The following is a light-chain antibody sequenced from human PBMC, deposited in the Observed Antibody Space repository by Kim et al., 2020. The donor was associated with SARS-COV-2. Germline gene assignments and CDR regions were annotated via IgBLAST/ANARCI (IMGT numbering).Light chain of an antibody. Sequence: SYELTQPPSVSVSPGQTASITCSGDKSGDKYACWYQQKPGQSPVLVIYQDSKRPSGIPERFSGPNSGNTATLTISGTQAMDEADYYCQGWDSSTVVFGGG. CDR1: KSGDKY. V-gene: IGLV3-1*01. J-gene: IGLJ2*01. CDR2: QDS. CDR3: QGWDSSTVV.